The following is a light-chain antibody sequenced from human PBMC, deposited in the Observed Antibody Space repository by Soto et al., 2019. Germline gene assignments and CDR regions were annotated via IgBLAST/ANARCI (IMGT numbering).Light chain of an antibody. CDR1: SSDVGSYNR. Sequence: QSVLTQPPSVSGSPGQSVAISCTGTSSDVGSYNRVSWYQQPPGAALKLMIYEVSNRPSGVPDRFSGSKSGNTASLTISGLQAEYVADYYCNSYKGISTYVFGTGTNVTV. V-gene: IGLV2-18*02. CDR3: NSYKGISTYV. CDR2: EVS. J-gene: IGLJ1*01.